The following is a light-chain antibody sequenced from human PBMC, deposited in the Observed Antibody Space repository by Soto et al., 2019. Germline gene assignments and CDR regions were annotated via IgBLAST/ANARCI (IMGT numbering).Light chain of an antibody. CDR2: GAS. Sequence: EIVLTQSPGTLSLSPGERATLSCRASQSVSSNYIAWYQQNPGQAPRLLIYGASTRATGIPDTFSGSGSGTDFTLTNSRLEPEDFAVYFCQQYGRSPPFAFGQGTKVDIK. V-gene: IGKV3-20*01. J-gene: IGKJ2*01. CDR3: QQYGRSPPFA. CDR1: QSVSSNY.